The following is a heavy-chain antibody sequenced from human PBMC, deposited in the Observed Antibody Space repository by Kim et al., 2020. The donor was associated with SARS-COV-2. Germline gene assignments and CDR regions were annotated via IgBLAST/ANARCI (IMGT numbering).Heavy chain of an antibody. J-gene: IGHJ4*02. V-gene: IGHV3-21*01. Sequence: SSSDIYYADSVKSRFTIPRDNAKNSLYLQMNSLRAEDTAVYYCAVSSSWTGWGQGTLVTVSS. D-gene: IGHD6-13*01. CDR2: SSSDI. CDR3: AVSSSWTG.